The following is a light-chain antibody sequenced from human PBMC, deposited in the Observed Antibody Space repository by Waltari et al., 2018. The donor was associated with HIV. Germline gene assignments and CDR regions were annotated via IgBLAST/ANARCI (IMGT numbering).Light chain of an antibody. Sequence: IVLTQSPATLSLSPGEGVSFSCSASQTITSNYLAWLQQKPGQAPRLLIYGASNRATGIPDRFRGSGSGTDFTLTISRLEPEDFAVYYCHQYGETSYTFGQGTKLEIK. CDR3: HQYGETSYT. J-gene: IGKJ2*01. CDR1: QTITSNY. V-gene: IGKV3-20*01. CDR2: GAS.